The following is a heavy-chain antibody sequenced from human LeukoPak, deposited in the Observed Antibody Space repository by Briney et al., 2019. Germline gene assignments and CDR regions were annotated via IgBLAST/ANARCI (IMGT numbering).Heavy chain of an antibody. CDR3: ARATESSGWYQIPYYFDY. D-gene: IGHD6-19*01. Sequence: GGSLRLSCAASGFTFSSYWMHWVRQAPGKGLVWVSRINSDGSSTSYADSVKGRFTISRDNAKNTLYLQMNSLRAEDTAVYYCARATESSGWYQIPYYFDYWGQGTLVTVSS. CDR2: INSDGSST. J-gene: IGHJ4*02. V-gene: IGHV3-74*01. CDR1: GFTFSSYW.